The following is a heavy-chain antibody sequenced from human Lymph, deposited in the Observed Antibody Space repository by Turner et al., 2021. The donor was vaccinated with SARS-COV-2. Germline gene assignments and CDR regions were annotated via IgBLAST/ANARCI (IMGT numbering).Heavy chain of an antibody. CDR1: GGSISSSSYY. D-gene: IGHD5-18*01. CDR2: IYYSGST. CDR3: ARRGYSYGSGEFP. Sequence: QLQLHESGPGLVKPSETLSLTCTVSGGSISSSSYYWGWIRQPPGKGLEWIGSIYYSGSTYYNPSLKSRVTISVDTSKKQFSLKLSSVTAADTAVYYCARRGYSYGSGEFPWGQGTLVTVSS. J-gene: IGHJ5*02. V-gene: IGHV4-39*01.